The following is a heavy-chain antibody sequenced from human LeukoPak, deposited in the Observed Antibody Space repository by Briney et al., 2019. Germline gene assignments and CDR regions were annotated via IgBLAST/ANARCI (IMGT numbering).Heavy chain of an antibody. CDR1: GFTFSSYG. Sequence: KPGGTLRLSCAASGFTFSSYGMSWVRQAPGKGLEWVSAISGSGGSTYYADSVKGRFTISRDNSKNTLYLQMNSLRAEDTAVYYCAKHPTRSGWYYDGGYFDYWGQGTLVTVSS. D-gene: IGHD6-19*01. CDR3: AKHPTRSGWYYDGGYFDY. CDR2: ISGSGGST. V-gene: IGHV3-23*01. J-gene: IGHJ4*02.